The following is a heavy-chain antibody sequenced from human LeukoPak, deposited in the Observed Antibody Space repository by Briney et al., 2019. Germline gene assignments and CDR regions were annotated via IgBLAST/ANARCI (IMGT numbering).Heavy chain of an antibody. CDR1: GGSMSGYH. D-gene: IGHD3-10*01. V-gene: IGHV4-59*13. J-gene: IGHJ4*02. CDR3: AGSGY. CDR2: IRYSGTT. Sequence: PSETLSLTCTVSGGSMSGYHWSWIWQPPGKGLEWIGNIRYSGTTNYNPSLKGRVTISIDTSRNQFSLKLNSVTAADTAVYYCAGSGYWGQGILVTVSS.